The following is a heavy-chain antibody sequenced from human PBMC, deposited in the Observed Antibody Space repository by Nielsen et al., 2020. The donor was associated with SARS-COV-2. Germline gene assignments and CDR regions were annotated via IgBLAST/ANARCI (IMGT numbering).Heavy chain of an antibody. Sequence: GGSLRLSCKGFGYSFTSYWISWVRQMPGKGLEWMGRIDPSDSYTNYSPSFQGHVTISADKSISTAYLQWSSLKASDTAMYYCARHNLPFYSDSSDYDDYWGQGTLVTVSS. D-gene: IGHD3-22*01. J-gene: IGHJ4*02. V-gene: IGHV5-10-1*01. CDR3: ARHNLPFYSDSSDYDDY. CDR1: GYSFTSYW. CDR2: IDPSDSYT.